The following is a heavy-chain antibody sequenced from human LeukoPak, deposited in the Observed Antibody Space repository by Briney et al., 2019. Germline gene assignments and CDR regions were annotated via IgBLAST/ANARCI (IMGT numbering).Heavy chain of an antibody. V-gene: IGHV1-18*01. D-gene: IGHD6-19*01. J-gene: IGHJ4*02. CDR3: ARVVGYSSGWYPFDY. Sequence: ASVKVSCKASGYTFTGYGISWVRQAPGQGLEWMGWISAYNGNTNYAQKLQGRVTMTTDTSTSTAYMELRSLRSDDTAVYYCARVVGYSSGWYPFDYWGQGTLVTVSS. CDR1: GYTFTGYG. CDR2: ISAYNGNT.